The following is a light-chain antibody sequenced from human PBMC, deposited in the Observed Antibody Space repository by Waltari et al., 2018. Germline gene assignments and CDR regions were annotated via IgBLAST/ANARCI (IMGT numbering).Light chain of an antibody. CDR1: QSVSNN. CDR2: DAS. Sequence: EIAMTKSPATLSVCPGERAKVSCRASQSVSNNLVWYQQKPGQAPRLLIYDASTRATDIPARFSGSGSGTEFTLTISSLQSEDSAVYYCQQYNTWLRTFGQGTKVEI. CDR3: QQYNTWLRT. V-gene: IGKV3-15*01. J-gene: IGKJ1*01.